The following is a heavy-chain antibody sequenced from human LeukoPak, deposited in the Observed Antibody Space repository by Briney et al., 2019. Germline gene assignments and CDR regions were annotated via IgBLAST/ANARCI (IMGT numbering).Heavy chain of an antibody. D-gene: IGHD1-20*01. V-gene: IGHV4-4*07. CDR2: IYTSGST. Sequence: SETLSLTCTVSGGSLSSYYWSWIRQPAGKGLEWIGRIYTSGSTNYNHYLKSRVTMSVDTSKHQFSLKLSSVTAADTAVYYCARDYITGILDAFDIWGQGTMVTVSS. CDR1: GGSLSSYY. J-gene: IGHJ3*02. CDR3: ARDYITGILDAFDI.